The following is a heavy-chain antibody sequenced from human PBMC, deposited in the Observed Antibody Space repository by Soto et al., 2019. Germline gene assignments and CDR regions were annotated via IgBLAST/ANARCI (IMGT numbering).Heavy chain of an antibody. CDR1: GYTFTSYD. CDR3: ARGGWIPDLWGRDYYYMDV. Sequence: ASVKVSCKASGYTFTSYDINWVRQATGQGLEWMGWMNPNSGNTGYAQKFQGRVTMTRNTSISTAYMELSSLRSEDTAVYYCARGGWIPDLWGRDYYYMDVWGKGTTVTVSS. D-gene: IGHD5-18*01. CDR2: MNPNSGNT. V-gene: IGHV1-8*01. J-gene: IGHJ6*03.